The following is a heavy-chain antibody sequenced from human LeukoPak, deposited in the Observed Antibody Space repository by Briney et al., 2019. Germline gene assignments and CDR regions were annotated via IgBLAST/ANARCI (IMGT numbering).Heavy chain of an antibody. CDR3: AREYYDSSGYSLDY. CDR2: IYYSRIN. V-gene: IGHV4-31*03. J-gene: IGHJ4*02. Sequence: PSESLSLTCTVSGGSISSGGCYWSWIRQHPGKGLEWIGYIYYSRINYYNPSLKSRVTISVHTSKNQFSLKLSSVTAADTAVYYCAREYYDSSGYSLDYWGQGTLVTVSS. CDR1: GGSISSGGCY. D-gene: IGHD3-22*01.